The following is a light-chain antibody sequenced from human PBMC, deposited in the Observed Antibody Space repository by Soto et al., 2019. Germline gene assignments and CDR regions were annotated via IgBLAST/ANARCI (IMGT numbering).Light chain of an antibody. CDR1: QSVSSN. Sequence: EIVMTKSPATLSVSPGERATLSCRASQSVSSNLAWYQQKPGQAPRLPIYGASTRATGIPARFSGSGSGTEFTLTISSLQSEDFAVYYCQQYNNWRTFGQGTKV. CDR2: GAS. V-gene: IGKV3-15*01. J-gene: IGKJ1*01. CDR3: QQYNNWRT.